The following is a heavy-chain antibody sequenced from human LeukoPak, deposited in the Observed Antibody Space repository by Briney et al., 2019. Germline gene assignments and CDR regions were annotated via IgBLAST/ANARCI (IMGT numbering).Heavy chain of an antibody. Sequence: QPGRSLRLSCTASGFTFCDYAMSWVRQAPGKGLEWVGFIRSKAYGGTTEYAASVKRRFTISRDDSKSIAYLQMNSLKTEDTAVYYCTRVMDIVVVPAACFDYWGQGTLVTVSS. CDR1: GFTFCDYA. CDR3: TRVMDIVVVPAACFDY. D-gene: IGHD2-2*03. J-gene: IGHJ4*02. V-gene: IGHV3-49*04. CDR2: IRSKAYGGTT.